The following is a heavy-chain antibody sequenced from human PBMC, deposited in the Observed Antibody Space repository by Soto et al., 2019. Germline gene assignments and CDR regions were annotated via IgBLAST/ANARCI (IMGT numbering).Heavy chain of an antibody. CDR2: IKEDGSEK. CDR1: GFTFSTYW. J-gene: IGHJ6*02. V-gene: IGHV3-7*01. Sequence: GGSLRLSCAASGFTFSTYWVSWVRQAPGKGLEWVANIKEDGSEKYYVDSVEGRFTISRDNAKNSLYLQMTSLRAEDTALYYCARGWGYFDSSGFPYLYAMDVWGQGTTVTVSS. D-gene: IGHD3-22*01. CDR3: ARGWGYFDSSGFPYLYAMDV.